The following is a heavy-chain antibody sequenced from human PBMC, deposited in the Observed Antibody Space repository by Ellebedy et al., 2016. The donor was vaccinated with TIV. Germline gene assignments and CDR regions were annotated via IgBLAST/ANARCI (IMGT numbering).Heavy chain of an antibody. J-gene: IGHJ2*01. D-gene: IGHD2-15*01. CDR2: INTDGSYT. V-gene: IGHV3-74*01. CDR3: AAKGSGYFDL. CDR1: GFTFSTYW. Sequence: PGGSLRLSCVASGFTFSTYWMHWVRQASGKGLVWVSRINTDGSYTTYADSVKGRFPISRDNAKNPLYLQMNSLRAEATAVYYCAAKGSGYFDLWGRGTLVTVSS.